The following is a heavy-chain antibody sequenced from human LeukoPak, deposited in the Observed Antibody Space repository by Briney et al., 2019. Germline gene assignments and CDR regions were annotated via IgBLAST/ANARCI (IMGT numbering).Heavy chain of an antibody. V-gene: IGHV3-66*02. J-gene: IGHJ4*02. CDR1: GLTFSSSY. D-gene: IGHD3-22*01. CDR3: ATEGQYYDSSGYPTWTFDS. Sequence: PGESLRLSCAASGLTFSSSYMSWVRQAPGKGLEWVSVIYSGGSTYYADSVKGRFTISRDNSKNTLYLQMNSLRAEDTAVYYCATEGQYYDSSGYPTWTFDSWGQGTLVTVSS. CDR2: IYSGGST.